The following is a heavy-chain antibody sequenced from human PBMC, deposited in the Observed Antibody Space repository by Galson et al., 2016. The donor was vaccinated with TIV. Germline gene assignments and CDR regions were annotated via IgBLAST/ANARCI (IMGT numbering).Heavy chain of an antibody. CDR2: MSAGGGRT. CDR3: AKMDSSGFDYVRRFDF. D-gene: IGHD3-22*01. J-gene: IGHJ4*02. Sequence: SLRLSCAASGFTFSSFAVSWVRQAPGKGLEWVSGMSAGGGRTNYAESVKGRFTISRDNPKNTLYLQMSRLRAEDTAVYFCAKMDSSGFDYVRRFDFWGQGTLATVSS. V-gene: IGHV3-23*01. CDR1: GFTFSSFA.